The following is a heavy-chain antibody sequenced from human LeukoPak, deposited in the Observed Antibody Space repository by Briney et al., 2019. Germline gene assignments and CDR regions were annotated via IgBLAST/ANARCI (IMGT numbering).Heavy chain of an antibody. J-gene: IGHJ4*02. CDR1: GFTFSSYE. D-gene: IGHD4-23*01. CDR2: ISSSGSTI. Sequence: PGGSLRLSCAASGFTFSSYEMNWVRQAPGKGLEWVSYISSSGSTIYYADSVKGRFTISRDNAKNSLYLQMNSLRAEDTAVYYCARVSPDYGGYFDYWGQGTLLTVSS. CDR3: ARVSPDYGGYFDY. V-gene: IGHV3-48*03.